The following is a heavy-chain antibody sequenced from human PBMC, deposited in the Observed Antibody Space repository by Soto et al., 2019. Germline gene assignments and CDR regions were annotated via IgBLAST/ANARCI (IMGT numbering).Heavy chain of an antibody. J-gene: IGHJ6*02. CDR3: ARDLIGEGDIGVVVGHDGMDV. D-gene: IGHD2-15*01. V-gene: IGHV1-69*12. CDR2: IIPIFGTA. CDR1: GGTFSSYA. Sequence: QVQLVQSGAEVKKPGSSVKVSCKASGGTFSSYAISWVRQAPGQGLEWMGGIIPIFGTANYAQKFEGRVTITADESTSTDYMKLSGRRSEDTAVYYCARDLIGEGDIGVVVGHDGMDVWGQGTTVTVSS.